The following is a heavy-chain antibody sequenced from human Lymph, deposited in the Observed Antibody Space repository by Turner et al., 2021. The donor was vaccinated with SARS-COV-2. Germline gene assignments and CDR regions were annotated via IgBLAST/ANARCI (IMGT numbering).Heavy chain of an antibody. J-gene: IGHJ5*02. CDR2: SITILGIA. CDR1: GGPFSSYA. CDR3: ARGRLDSVGGGDYSWFDP. D-gene: IGHD1-26*01. V-gene: IGHV1-69*04. Sequence: QVQLVQSGAEVKKPGSSVNVSCKASGGPFSSYAINCVRQAPGKGLEWMGRSITILGIANYAQKVKGRVTMTADKAKSTAYMELSSLRSEDTAVYYCARGRLDSVGGGDYSWFDPWGQGTLVTVSS.